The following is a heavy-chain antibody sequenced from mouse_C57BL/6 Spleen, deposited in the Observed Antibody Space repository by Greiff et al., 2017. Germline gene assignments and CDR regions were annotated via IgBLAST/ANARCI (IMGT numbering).Heavy chain of an antibody. CDR2: ISSGSSTI. V-gene: IGHV5-17*01. D-gene: IGHD1-1*01. CDR3: ARPITTVEAYAMDY. Sequence: EVQLQESGGGLVKPGGSLKLSCAASGFTFSDYGMHWVRQAPEKGLEWVAYISSGSSTIYYAATVKGRFTISRDNAKNTLFLQMTSLRSEDTAMYYCARPITTVEAYAMDYWGQGTSVTVSS. J-gene: IGHJ4*01. CDR1: GFTFSDYG.